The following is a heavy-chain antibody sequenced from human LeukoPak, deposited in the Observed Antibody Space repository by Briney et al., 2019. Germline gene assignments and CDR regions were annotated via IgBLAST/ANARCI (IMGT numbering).Heavy chain of an antibody. CDR3: ARDRGQTGYYWSYYYYMDV. CDR2: ISGGSSTM. J-gene: IGHJ6*03. D-gene: IGHD3-9*01. CDR1: GFTFSDYS. Sequence: GGSLRLSCAASGFTFSDYSMNWVCQAPGKGLEWVSYISGGSSTMYYADSVKGRFTISRDNAKNSLYLQMNSLRAEDTAVYYCARDRGQTGYYWSYYYYMDVWGIGTTVTVSS. V-gene: IGHV3-48*01.